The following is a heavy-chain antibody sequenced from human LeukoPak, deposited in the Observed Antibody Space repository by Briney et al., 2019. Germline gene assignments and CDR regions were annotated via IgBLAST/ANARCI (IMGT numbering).Heavy chain of an antibody. CDR2: ISYDGSNK. V-gene: IGHV3-30*19. CDR1: GFSFSNFD. D-gene: IGHD6-13*01. Sequence: GGSLRLSCAASGFSFSNFDFHWVRQAPGKGLEWVAVISYDGSNKYYADSVKGRFTISRDNSKNTLYLQMNSLRAEDTAVYYCARDGVAAGLYFDHWGQGTLVTVSS. CDR3: ARDGVAAGLYFDH. J-gene: IGHJ4*02.